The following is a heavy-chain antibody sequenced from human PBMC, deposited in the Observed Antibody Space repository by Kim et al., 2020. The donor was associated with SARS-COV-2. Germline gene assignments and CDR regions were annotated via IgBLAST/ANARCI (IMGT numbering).Heavy chain of an antibody. CDR3: AKNKGSGSYYPFDY. D-gene: IGHD3-10*01. CDR1: GFPFSSYA. V-gene: IGHV3-23*01. Sequence: GGFLRLSCATSGFPFSSYAMSWVRQAPGKGLEWVSGISGSGGATYYAGSVKGRFTISRDNSKNTLYLQMNSLRAEDTAVYYCAKNKGSGSYYPFDYWGQGTLVTVSS. J-gene: IGHJ4*02. CDR2: ISGSGGAT.